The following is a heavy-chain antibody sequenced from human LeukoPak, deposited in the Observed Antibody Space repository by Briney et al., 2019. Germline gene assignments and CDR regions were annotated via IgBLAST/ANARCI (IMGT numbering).Heavy chain of an antibody. V-gene: IGHV4-4*02. CDR2: IHPSGLT. D-gene: IGHD2-21*01. Sequence: SGTLSLTCAVSGGSINNDIWWSWVRQPPGEGLEWIGEIHPSGLTSYKPSLKSRATISLDKSSNQFSLRLNSVTAADTAVYYCTRNGLWSLDYWGQGTLVTVSS. CDR1: GGSINNDIW. CDR3: TRNGLWSLDY. J-gene: IGHJ4*02.